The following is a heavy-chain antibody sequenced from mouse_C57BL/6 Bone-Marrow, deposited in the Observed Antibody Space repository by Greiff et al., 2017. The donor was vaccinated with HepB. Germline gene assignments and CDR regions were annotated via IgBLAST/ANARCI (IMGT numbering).Heavy chain of an antibody. V-gene: IGHV10-1*01. CDR3: GRLYSEMDY. CDR1: GFSFNTYA. D-gene: IGHD2-12*01. Sequence: EVKLVESGGGLVQPKGSLKLSCAASGFSFNTYAMNWVRQAPGKGLEWVARIRSTSNNYATYYADSVKDRFTNSRDDSESMLYLHMNNLKTEDSAMYYCGRLYSEMDYWGQGTSVTVSS. J-gene: IGHJ4*01. CDR2: IRSTSNNYAT.